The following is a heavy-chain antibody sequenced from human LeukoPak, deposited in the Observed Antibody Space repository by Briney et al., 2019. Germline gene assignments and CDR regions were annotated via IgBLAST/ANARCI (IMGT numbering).Heavy chain of an antibody. CDR1: GYTFTSYD. CDR3: ARGSRYEWELQPYAFDI. CDR2: MNPNSGNT. D-gene: IGHD1-26*01. Sequence: GASVKVSCKASGYTFTSYDINWVRQATGQGLEWMGWMNPNSGNTGYAQKFQGRVTMTRNTSISTAYMELSSLRSEDTAVYYSARGSRYEWELQPYAFDIWGQGTMVTVSS. J-gene: IGHJ3*02. V-gene: IGHV1-8*01.